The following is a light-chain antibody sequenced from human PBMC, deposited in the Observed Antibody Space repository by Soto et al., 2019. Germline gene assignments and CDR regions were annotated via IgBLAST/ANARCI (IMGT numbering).Light chain of an antibody. V-gene: IGKV1-39*01. CDR3: QQSYSSPHIYT. Sequence: DIQMTQSPSSLSASVGDRVTITCRASQSISTSLNWYQQKPGKAPDLLIYAASNLQSGVPSRFSGSGSGTDYTLTISSLQPDDFATYYCQQSYSSPHIYTFGQGTKLELK. CDR2: AAS. CDR1: QSISTS. J-gene: IGKJ2*01.